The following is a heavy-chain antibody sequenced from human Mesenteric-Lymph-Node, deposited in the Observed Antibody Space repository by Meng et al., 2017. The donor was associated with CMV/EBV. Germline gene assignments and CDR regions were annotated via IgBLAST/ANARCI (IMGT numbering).Heavy chain of an antibody. D-gene: IGHD2-15*01. V-gene: IGHV3-23*03. Sequence: GESLKISCAASGFTFSSYAMSWVRQAPGKGLEWVSVIYSGGSSTYYADSVKGRFTISRDNAKNSLYLEMSSLRAEDTSVYYCARSFAGRYFDHWGQGTLVTVSS. CDR1: GFTFSSYA. CDR3: ARSFAGRYFDH. J-gene: IGHJ4*02. CDR2: IYSGGSST.